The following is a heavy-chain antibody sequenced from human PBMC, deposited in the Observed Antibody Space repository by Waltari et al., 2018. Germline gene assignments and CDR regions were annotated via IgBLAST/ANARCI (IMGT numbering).Heavy chain of an antibody. J-gene: IGHJ4*02. CDR1: GGSISSYY. V-gene: IGHV4-4*07. D-gene: IGHD6-13*01. Sequence: QVQLQESGPGLVKPSETLSLTCTVSGGSISSYYWSWVRPPAGKGLEWIGRVYSSGSTNYNPSLKSRVTMSVDTSKNQFSLKLTSVTAADTAVYYCARDLRAFSSSWLSPFDYWGQGTLVTVSS. CDR2: VYSSGST. CDR3: ARDLRAFSSSWLSPFDY.